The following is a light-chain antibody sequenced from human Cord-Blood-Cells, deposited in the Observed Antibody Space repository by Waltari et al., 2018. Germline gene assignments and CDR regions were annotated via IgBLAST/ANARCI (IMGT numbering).Light chain of an antibody. Sequence: DIQMTQSPSSLSASVGDRVTINCQASQDISNYLNWYTHKPGKAPKLLIYDASNLETGVPSRFSGSGSGTDFTFTISSLQPEDIATYYCQQYDNLPLTFGGGTKVEIK. CDR2: DAS. CDR3: QQYDNLPLT. CDR1: QDISNY. J-gene: IGKJ4*01. V-gene: IGKV1-33*01.